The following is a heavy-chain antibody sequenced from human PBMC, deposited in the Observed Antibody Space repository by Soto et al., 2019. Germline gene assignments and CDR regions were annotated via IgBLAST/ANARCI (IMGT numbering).Heavy chain of an antibody. CDR1: GGSISSGGYS. CDR3: ARVPTGDYGYNVYGMDV. Sequence: PSETLSLTCAVSGGSISSGGYSWSWIRQPPGKGLEWIGYIYHSGSTYYNPSLKSRVTISVDRSKNQFSLKLSSVTAADTAVYYCARVPTGDYGYNVYGMDVWGQGTTVTVSS. V-gene: IGHV4-30-2*01. D-gene: IGHD4-17*01. J-gene: IGHJ6*02. CDR2: IYHSGST.